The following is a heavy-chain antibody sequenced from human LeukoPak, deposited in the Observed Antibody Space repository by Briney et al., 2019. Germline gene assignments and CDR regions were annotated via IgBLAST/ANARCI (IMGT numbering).Heavy chain of an antibody. CDR2: INPTGGST. D-gene: IGHD3-22*01. Sequence: ASVKVSCKASGYTFPSYFMHWVRQAPGQGLEWMGIINPTGGSTTYAQKFQGRVTMTRDTSTSTVYMELSSLRSEDTAVYYCARGIDTAMVTWEKDYYDSSGYHYFDYWGQGTLVTVSS. V-gene: IGHV1-46*01. CDR1: GYTFPSYF. CDR3: ARGIDTAMVTWEKDYYDSSGYHYFDY. J-gene: IGHJ4*02.